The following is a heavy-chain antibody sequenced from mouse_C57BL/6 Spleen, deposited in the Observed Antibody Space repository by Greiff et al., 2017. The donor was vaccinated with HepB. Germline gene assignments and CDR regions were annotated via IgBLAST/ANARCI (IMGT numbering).Heavy chain of an antibody. CDR1: CYALSSSW. V-gene: IGHV1-82*01. Sequence: VQLQPSGPELVKPGASVKISCKASCYALSSSWMNWVKQRPGKGLGWIGRIYPGDGDTNYNGKFKGKATLTADKSSSTAYMQLSSLTSEDSAVYFCARSYYGNYDYAMDYWGQGTSVTVSS. CDR3: ARSYYGNYDYAMDY. J-gene: IGHJ4*01. CDR2: IYPGDGDT. D-gene: IGHD2-10*01.